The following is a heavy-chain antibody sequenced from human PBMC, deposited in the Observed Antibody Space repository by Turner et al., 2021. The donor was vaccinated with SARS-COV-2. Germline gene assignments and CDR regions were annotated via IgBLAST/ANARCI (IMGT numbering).Heavy chain of an antibody. CDR1: GFPFSSCS. J-gene: IGHJ4*02. CDR2: INSGSSYI. Sequence: VQLVESGGGLVTPGGSLSLSCAASGFPFSSCSMNWVRQAPEKGLEWVASINSGSSYIDYADSLKGRVTSSRDNTKRSLFLQMNSLRVEDTAVYYCTRSRDYYGSGTYYNYDYWGQGTLVTVSS. D-gene: IGHD3-10*01. CDR3: TRSRDYYGSGTYYNYDY. V-gene: IGHV3-21*02.